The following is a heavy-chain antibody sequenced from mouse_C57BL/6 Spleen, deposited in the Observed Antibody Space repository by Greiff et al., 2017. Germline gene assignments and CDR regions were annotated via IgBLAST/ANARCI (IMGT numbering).Heavy chain of an antibody. Sequence: ESGPGLVKPSQSLSLTCSVTGYSITSGYYWNWIRQFPGNKLEWMGYISYDGSNNYNPSLKNRISITRDTSKNQFFLKLNSVTTEDTATYYCAREGALLRLFDYWGQGTTLTVSS. CDR3: AREGALLRLFDY. CDR1: GYSITSGYY. J-gene: IGHJ2*01. V-gene: IGHV3-6*01. CDR2: ISYDGSN. D-gene: IGHD1-2*01.